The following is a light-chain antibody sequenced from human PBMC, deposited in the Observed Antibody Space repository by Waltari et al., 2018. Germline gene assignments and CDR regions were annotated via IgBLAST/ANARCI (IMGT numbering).Light chain of an antibody. J-gene: IGKJ1*01. Sequence: IVMTQSPLSLPVTPGEPPSIPSSSRQSLLYSNGYNYLHWYLQKPGQSPQLLIYLGSNRASGVPDRFSGSGSGTDFTLKISRVEAEDVGVYYCMQAQQAPWTFGQGTKVEIK. CDR2: LGS. CDR3: MQAQQAPWT. CDR1: QSLLYSNGYNY. V-gene: IGKV2-28*01.